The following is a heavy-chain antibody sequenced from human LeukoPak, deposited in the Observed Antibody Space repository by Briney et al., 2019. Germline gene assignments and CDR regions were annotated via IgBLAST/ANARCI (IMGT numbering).Heavy chain of an antibody. CDR2: ISGSGGST. CDR3: ATQLRLRFLEWLR. D-gene: IGHD3-3*01. CDR1: GFTFSNYV. Sequence: GGSLRLSCAASGFTFSNYVMSWVRQTPGKGLEWVSAISGSGGSTYYADSVKGRFTISRDNSKNTLSLQMSSLRAEDTAVYYCATQLRLRFLEWLRWGQGTLVTVSS. V-gene: IGHV3-23*01. J-gene: IGHJ4*02.